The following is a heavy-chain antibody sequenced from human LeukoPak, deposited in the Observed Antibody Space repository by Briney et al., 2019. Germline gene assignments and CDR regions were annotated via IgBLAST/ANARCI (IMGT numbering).Heavy chain of an antibody. Sequence: ASVKVSCKASGGTFSSYAISWVRQAPGQGLEWMGWISAYNGNTNYAQKLQGRVTMTTDTSTSTAYMELRSLRSDDTAVYYCARGTVAVAGITLPYYFDYWGQGTLVTVSS. CDR1: GGTFSSYA. CDR3: ARGTVAVAGITLPYYFDY. V-gene: IGHV1-18*01. CDR2: ISAYNGNT. J-gene: IGHJ4*02. D-gene: IGHD6-19*01.